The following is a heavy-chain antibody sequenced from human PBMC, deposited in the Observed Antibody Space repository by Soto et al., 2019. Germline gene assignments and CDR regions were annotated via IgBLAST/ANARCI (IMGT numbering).Heavy chain of an antibody. Sequence: PSETLSLTCTVSGGSISSSSYYWGWIRQPPGKGLEWIGSIYYSGSTNYNPSLKSRVTISVDTSKNQFSLKLSSVTAADTAVYYCARDLKATSWAPPNFDYWGQGTLVTVSS. D-gene: IGHD2-8*01. CDR1: GGSISSSSYY. V-gene: IGHV4-39*07. CDR2: IYYSGST. J-gene: IGHJ4*02. CDR3: ARDLKATSWAPPNFDY.